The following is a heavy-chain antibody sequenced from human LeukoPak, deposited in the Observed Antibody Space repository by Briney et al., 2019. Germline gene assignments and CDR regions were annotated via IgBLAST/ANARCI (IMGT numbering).Heavy chain of an antibody. CDR2: VYYSGST. CDR3: ARASFNVVFGNWFDP. J-gene: IGHJ5*02. D-gene: IGHD2-8*01. Sequence: SETLSLTCTVSSGSIGSSSNYWGWIRQAPGKGLEWIGNVYYSGSTFNNPSLKSRVTISVDTSKNQFSLKLRSVTAADTAIYYCARASFNVVFGNWFDPWGQGTLVTVSS. CDR1: SGSIGSSSNY. V-gene: IGHV4-39*01.